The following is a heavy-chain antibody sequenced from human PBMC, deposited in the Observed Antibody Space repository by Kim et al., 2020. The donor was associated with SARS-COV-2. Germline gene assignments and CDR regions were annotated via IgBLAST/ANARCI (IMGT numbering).Heavy chain of an antibody. J-gene: IGHJ3*02. Sequence: GGSLRLSCAASGFTFSDHYMDWVRQAPGKGLEWVGRTRNKANSYTTEYAASVKGRFTISRDDSKNSLYLQMNSLKTEDTAVYYCARAGNEGDAFDIWGQGTMVTVSS. CDR1: GFTFSDHY. CDR2: TRNKANSYTT. V-gene: IGHV3-72*01. D-gene: IGHD3-10*01. CDR3: ARAGNEGDAFDI.